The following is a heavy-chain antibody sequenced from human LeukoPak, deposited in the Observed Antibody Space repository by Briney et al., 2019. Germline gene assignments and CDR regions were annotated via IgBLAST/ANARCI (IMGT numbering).Heavy chain of an antibody. D-gene: IGHD3-22*01. CDR2: ISSSSTTD. V-gene: IGHV3-48*01. CDR3: ARDQRAKKYFYDSSGSSAY. CDR1: GFIFDDYE. Sequence: TGGSLRLSCAASGFIFDDYEMNWVRQAPGKGLEWVAFISSSSTTDYYADSVKGRFIISKDNAKKSLYLEMNRLRAEDTAVHYCARDQRAKKYFYDSSGSSAYWGQGTQVTVSS. J-gene: IGHJ4*02.